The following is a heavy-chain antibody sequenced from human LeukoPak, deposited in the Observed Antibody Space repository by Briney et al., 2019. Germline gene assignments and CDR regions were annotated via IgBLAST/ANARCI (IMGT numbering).Heavy chain of an antibody. Sequence: ASVKVSCKVSGYTLTELSMHWVRQAPGKGLEWMGGFDPEDGETIYAQKFQGRVTMTEDTSTDTAYMELSSLRSEDTAVYYCATGRPSGQQLVRSFDYWGQGTLVTVSS. V-gene: IGHV1-24*01. CDR2: FDPEDGET. J-gene: IGHJ4*02. D-gene: IGHD6-13*01. CDR3: ATGRPSGQQLVRSFDY. CDR1: GYTLTELS.